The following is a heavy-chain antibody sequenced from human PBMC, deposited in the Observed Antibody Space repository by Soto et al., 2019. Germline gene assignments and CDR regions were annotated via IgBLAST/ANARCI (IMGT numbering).Heavy chain of an antibody. CDR2: ITGSSSYI. D-gene: IGHD3-9*01. V-gene: IGHV3-21*06. CDR1: GFIFSSHN. J-gene: IGHJ6*02. Sequence: DVQLVESRGGLVKPGGSLRLSCAASGFIFSSHNMNWVRQAPGKGLEWVSSITGSSSYIFYADSVKGRFTISRDNAKNTVYLQMNSLRAEDTGVYYCARLVASETGYGMDVWGQGTTVTVSS. CDR3: ARLVASETGYGMDV.